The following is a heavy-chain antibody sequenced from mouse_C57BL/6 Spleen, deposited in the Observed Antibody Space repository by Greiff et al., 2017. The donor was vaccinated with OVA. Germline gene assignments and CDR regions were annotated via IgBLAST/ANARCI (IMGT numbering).Heavy chain of an antibody. CDR2: ISSGGSYT. Sequence: VQLKESGGDLVKPGGSLKLSCAASGFTFSSYGMSWVRQTPDKRLEWVATISSGGSYTYYPDSVKGRFTISRDNAKNTLYLQMSSLKSEDTAMYYCARDDYANFDYWGQGTTLTVSS. CDR3: ARDDYANFDY. D-gene: IGHD2-4*01. CDR1: GFTFSSYG. J-gene: IGHJ2*01. V-gene: IGHV5-6*01.